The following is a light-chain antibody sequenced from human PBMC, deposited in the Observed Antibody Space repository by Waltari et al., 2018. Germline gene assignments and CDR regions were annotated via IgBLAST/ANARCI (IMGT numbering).Light chain of an antibody. V-gene: IGKV3-20*01. Sequence: EIVLTQSPGTLSLSPGEIAILSCRASHSIGRSLVRYQQKPGQAPRLLIYDVSRRATGIPDRFSGSGYGTDFILTISRLEPEDFAVYYCQKYERLPATFGQGTTVEIK. J-gene: IGKJ1*01. CDR3: QKYERLPAT. CDR2: DVS. CDR1: HSIGRS.